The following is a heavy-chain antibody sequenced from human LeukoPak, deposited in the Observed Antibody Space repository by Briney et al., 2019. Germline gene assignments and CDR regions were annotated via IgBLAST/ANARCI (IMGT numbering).Heavy chain of an antibody. D-gene: IGHD3-22*01. CDR1: GGSISSSSYY. CDR2: IYYSGST. J-gene: IGHJ4*02. V-gene: IGHV4-39*01. Sequence: SETLSLTCTVSGGSISSSSYYWGWIRQPPGKGLEWIGSIYYSGSTYYNPSLKSRVTISVDTSKNQFSLKLSSVTAADTAVYYCARHYFDNSAYYPPAYWGQGTLVTVSS. CDR3: ARHYFDNSAYYPPAY.